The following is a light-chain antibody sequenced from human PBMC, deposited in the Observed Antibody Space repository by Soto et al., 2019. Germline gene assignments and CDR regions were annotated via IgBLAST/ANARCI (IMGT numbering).Light chain of an antibody. J-gene: IGLJ1*01. V-gene: IGLV2-14*03. CDR1: SSDVCGYNY. CDR2: DVT. CDR3: SSYTTSNTRQIV. Sequence: QSVLTQPASVSGSPGQSITLSCTGASSDVCGYNYVSWYQHHPGKAPKLIIYDVTNRPSGVSNPFSGSKSGNTASLTISGLQPEDEADYYCSSYTTSNTRQIVFGTGTKVTVL.